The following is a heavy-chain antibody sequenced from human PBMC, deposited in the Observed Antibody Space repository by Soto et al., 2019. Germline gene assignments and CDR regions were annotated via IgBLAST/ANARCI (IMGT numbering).Heavy chain of an antibody. CDR3: ATLMITFGGVIVRDAFDI. D-gene: IGHD3-16*02. J-gene: IGHJ3*02. CDR1: GGSISSSSYY. Sequence: SETLSLTCTVSGGSISSSSYYWGWIRQPPGKGLEWIGSIYYSGSTYYNPSLKSRVTISVDTSKNQFSLKLSSVTAADTAVYYCATLMITFGGVIVRDAFDIWGQGTMVTVSS. CDR2: IYYSGST. V-gene: IGHV4-39*01.